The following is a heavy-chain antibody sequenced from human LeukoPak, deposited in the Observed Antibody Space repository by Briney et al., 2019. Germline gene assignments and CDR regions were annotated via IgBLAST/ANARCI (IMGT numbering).Heavy chain of an antibody. CDR1: GYSISSGYY. CDR2: IYHSGST. CDR3: ARVGQHGDY. V-gene: IGHV4-38-2*01. Sequence: SETLSLTCAVSGYSISSGYYWGWIRQPPGKGLEWIGSIYHSGSTYYNPSLKSRVTISVDTSKNQFSLKLSSVTAADTAVYYCARVGQHGDYWGLGTLVTVSS. J-gene: IGHJ4*02. D-gene: IGHD6-13*01.